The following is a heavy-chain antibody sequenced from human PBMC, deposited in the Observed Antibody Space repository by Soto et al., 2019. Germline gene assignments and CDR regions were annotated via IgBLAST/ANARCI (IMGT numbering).Heavy chain of an antibody. CDR3: AKDRGGVAGTVYY. CDR2: ISYDGSNK. D-gene: IGHD6-19*01. V-gene: IGHV3-30*18. CDR1: GFTFSTYG. Sequence: QVQLVESGGGVVQPGRSLRLSCAASGFTFSTYGMHWVRQAPGKGLEWVAVISYDGSNKYYADSVKGRFTISRDNSKNTLYLQMNSLRAEDTALYCCAKDRGGVAGTVYYWGQGTLVTVSS. J-gene: IGHJ4*02.